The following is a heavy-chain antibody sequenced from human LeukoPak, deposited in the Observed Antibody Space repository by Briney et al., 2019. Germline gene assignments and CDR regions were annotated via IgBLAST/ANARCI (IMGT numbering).Heavy chain of an antibody. J-gene: IGHJ4*02. V-gene: IGHV3-7*03. CDR3: ARDLRGWYTEDDY. D-gene: IGHD6-19*01. Sequence: PGGSLRLSCAASGFTFSNYAMSWARQAPGKGLEWVANIKQDGSEKYYVDSVKGRFAISRDNAKNLLYLQMNSLRAEDTAVYYCARDLRGWYTEDDYWGQGTLVTVSS. CDR1: GFTFSNYA. CDR2: IKQDGSEK.